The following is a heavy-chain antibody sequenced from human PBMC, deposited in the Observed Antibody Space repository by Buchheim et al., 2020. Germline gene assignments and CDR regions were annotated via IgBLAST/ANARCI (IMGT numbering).Heavy chain of an antibody. Sequence: EVEMVESGGGLVQPGGSLRLSCAMSGFDFSSHWMSWVRQAPGKGLEWVANTIHDGSEKFYVDSVKGRFTISRDNAKSSVYLQMNSLRAEDTAVYYCASPVLPDYGFDIWGQGT. CDR3: ASPVLPDYGFDI. CDR2: TIHDGSEK. J-gene: IGHJ3*02. V-gene: IGHV3-7*01. D-gene: IGHD2-8*01. CDR1: GFDFSSHW.